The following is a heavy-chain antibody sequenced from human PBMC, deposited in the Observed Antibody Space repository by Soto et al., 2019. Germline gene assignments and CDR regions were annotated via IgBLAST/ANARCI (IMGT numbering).Heavy chain of an antibody. CDR2: MNPNNGDT. CDR3: ARGIDEGVDY. J-gene: IGHJ4*02. CDR1: AYTFSSFH. Sequence: XSVKNSFKASAYTFSSFHINWVRQASGQGLEWMGWMNPNNGDTDYAQNFQARVTMTRDTSTSTAYMELTSLTFEDTAIYFCARGIDEGVDYWGQGSLVTVSS. D-gene: IGHD1-26*01. V-gene: IGHV1-8*01.